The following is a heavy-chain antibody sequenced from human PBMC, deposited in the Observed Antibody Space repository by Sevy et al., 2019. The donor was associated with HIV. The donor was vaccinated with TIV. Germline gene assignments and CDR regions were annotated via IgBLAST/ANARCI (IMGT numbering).Heavy chain of an antibody. V-gene: IGHV5-51*01. D-gene: IGHD2-21*02. CDR3: ARQGDSEGFDY. Sequence: GESLKISCKGSGYSFTNYWIGWVRQMPGKGLEWMGIIYPGDSDNGYSPSFQGQVTISADKSISTAYLQWNSLKASDTAMYYWARQGDSEGFDYWGQGTLVTVSS. J-gene: IGHJ4*02. CDR1: GYSFTNYW. CDR2: IYPGDSDN.